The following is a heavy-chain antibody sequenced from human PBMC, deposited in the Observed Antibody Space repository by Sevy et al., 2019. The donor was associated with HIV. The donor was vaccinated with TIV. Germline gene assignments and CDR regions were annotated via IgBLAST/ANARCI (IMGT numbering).Heavy chain of an antibody. D-gene: IGHD6-13*01. CDR3: ARGDSSGWYRGSFDY. CDR1: GGSISSYY. J-gene: IGHJ4*02. V-gene: IGHV4-4*07. Sequence: SETLSLTCTVSGGSISSYYWSWIRQPAGKGLEWIGRIYTSGSTNYNPSLKSRVTMSVDTSKNQCSRKLSSVTAADTAVYYCARGDSSGWYRGSFDYWGQGTLVTVSS. CDR2: IYTSGST.